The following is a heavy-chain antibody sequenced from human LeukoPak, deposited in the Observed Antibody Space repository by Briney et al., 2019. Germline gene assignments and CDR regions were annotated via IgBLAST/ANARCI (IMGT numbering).Heavy chain of an antibody. J-gene: IGHJ4*02. CDR1: GYTFTSYG. D-gene: IGHD5-12*01. Sequence: ASVKVSCKASGYTFTSYGISWVRQAPGQGLEWMGWISAYNGNTNYAQKLQGRVTMTTDTSTSTAYMELRSLRSDDTAVYYCARVDSGYDYYGAHYWGQGTLVTVSS. CDR3: ARVDSGYDYYGAHY. CDR2: ISAYNGNT. V-gene: IGHV1-18*01.